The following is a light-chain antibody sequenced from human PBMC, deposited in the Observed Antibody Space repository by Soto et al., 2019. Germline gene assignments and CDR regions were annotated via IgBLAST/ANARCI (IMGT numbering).Light chain of an antibody. V-gene: IGLV1-40*01. CDR1: SSNIGAGYD. CDR2: ANS. CDR3: QSYDSSLSAWV. J-gene: IGLJ3*02. Sequence: QSVLTQPPSVSGAPGQRVTISCTGSSSNIGAGYDVHWYLQLPGTAPKLLISANSNRPSGVPDRFSGSKSGTSASLAITGLQAEDEADYYCQSYDSSLSAWVFGGGTKLTVL.